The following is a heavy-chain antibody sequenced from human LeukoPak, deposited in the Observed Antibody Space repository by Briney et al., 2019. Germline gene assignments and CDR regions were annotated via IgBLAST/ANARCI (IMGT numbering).Heavy chain of an antibody. V-gene: IGHV3-33*07. Sequence: GGSLRLSCVASGFSFKSYGMYWVRQAPGKGLEWVAVIWYDGSEKHYGDPVKGRFTISRDNSKNTLYLQMNTLRVDDTAVYYCARDVAATGTNAFDVWDQGTMVTVSS. CDR1: GFSFKSYG. J-gene: IGHJ3*01. D-gene: IGHD1-1*01. CDR2: IWYDGSEK. CDR3: ARDVAATGTNAFDV.